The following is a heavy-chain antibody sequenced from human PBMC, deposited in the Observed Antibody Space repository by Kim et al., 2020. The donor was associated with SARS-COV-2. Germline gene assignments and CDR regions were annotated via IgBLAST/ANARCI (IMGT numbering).Heavy chain of an antibody. CDR1: GFTFSNAW. J-gene: IGHJ6*02. CDR2: IKSKTDGGTT. Sequence: GGSLRLSCAASGFTFSNAWMSWVRQAPGKGLEWVGRIKSKTDGGTTDYAAPVRGRFTISRDDSKNTLYLQMNSLKTEDTAVYYCTTSPYGDYEGYYYYYGMDVWGQGTTVTVSS. CDR3: TTSPYGDYEGYYYYYGMDV. V-gene: IGHV3-15*01. D-gene: IGHD4-17*01.